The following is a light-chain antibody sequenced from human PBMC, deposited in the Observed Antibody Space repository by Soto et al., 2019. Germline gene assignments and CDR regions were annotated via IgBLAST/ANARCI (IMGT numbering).Light chain of an antibody. CDR2: AAS. Sequence: AIRMTQSPSSLSASTGDRVPITCRASQGISSYLAWYQQKPGKAPKLLIYAASTLQSGVPSRFSGSGSGTDFTLTISCLQSEDFATYYCQQYYSYTWTFGQGTKVDI. J-gene: IGKJ1*01. CDR1: QGISSY. V-gene: IGKV1-8*01. CDR3: QQYYSYTWT.